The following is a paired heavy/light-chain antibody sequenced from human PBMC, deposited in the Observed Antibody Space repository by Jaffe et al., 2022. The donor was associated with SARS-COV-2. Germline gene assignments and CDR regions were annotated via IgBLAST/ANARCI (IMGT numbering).Heavy chain of an antibody. J-gene: IGHJ4*02. CDR1: GGSITSSSYY. CDR2: IYYSGDT. Sequence: QLQESGPGLVKPSETLSLPCTVSGGSITSSSYYWGWIRQPPGKGLEWIGTIYYSGDTYYNPSLKSRVTISVDTSKNQFSLKLSSVTATDTAVYYCAGAPSQGTQHLSPLDYWGQGTLVTVSS. D-gene: IGHD1-1*01. CDR3: AGAPSQGTQHLSPLDY. V-gene: IGHV4-39*01.
Light chain of an antibody. V-gene: IGKV3-15*01. J-gene: IGKJ2*01. CDR3: QQYKNWPPLYT. CDR2: GAS. CDR1: QSLSSS. Sequence: EIVMTQSPATLSVSPGDRATLSCRASQSLSSSLAWYQQRPGQAPRLLIYGASTRITGIPARFSGSGSGTEFTLTISSVQSEDFAVYYCQQYKNWPPLYTFGQGTKLEIK.